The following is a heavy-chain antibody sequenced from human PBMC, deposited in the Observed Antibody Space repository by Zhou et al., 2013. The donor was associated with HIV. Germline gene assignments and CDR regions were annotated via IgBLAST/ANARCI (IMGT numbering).Heavy chain of an antibody. CDR1: GGTFSSYA. V-gene: IGHV1-69*05. CDR3: ASGVLGDYYDSSGYYSLVY. D-gene: IGHD3-22*01. J-gene: IGHJ4*02. CDR2: IIPIFGTA. Sequence: QVQLVQSGAEVKKPGSSVKVSCKASGGTFSSYAISWVRQAPGQGLEWMGGIIPIFGTANYAQKFQGRVTITTDESTSTAYMELSSLRSEDTAVYYCASGVLGDYYDSSGYYSLVYWGQGTLVTVSS.